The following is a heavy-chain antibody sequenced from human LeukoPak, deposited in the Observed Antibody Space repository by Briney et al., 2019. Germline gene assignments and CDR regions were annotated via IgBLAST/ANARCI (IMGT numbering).Heavy chain of an antibody. D-gene: IGHD3-3*01. CDR1: GGSISSSSYY. J-gene: IGHJ1*01. CDR3: ARRVDFRH. CDR2: IYYSGST. V-gene: IGHV4-39*01. Sequence: SETLSLTCTVSGGSISSSSYYWGWIRQPPGKGLEWIGSIYYSGSTYYNPSLKSRVTISVDTSKNQFSLKLSSVTAADTAVYYCARRVDFRHWGQGTLVTVSS.